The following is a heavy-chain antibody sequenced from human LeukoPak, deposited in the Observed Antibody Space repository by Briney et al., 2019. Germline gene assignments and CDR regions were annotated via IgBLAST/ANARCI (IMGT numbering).Heavy chain of an antibody. CDR3: ARDSTSGYCSGGSCYSPYYFDY. CDR1: GFTFSSYG. V-gene: IGHV3-30*19. Sequence: GSLRLSCAASGFTFSSYGMHWVRQAPGKGLEWVAVISYDGSNKYYADSVKGRFTISRDNSKNTLYLQMNSLRAEDTAVYYCARDSTSGYCSGGSCYSPYYFDYWGQGALVTVSS. CDR2: ISYDGSNK. D-gene: IGHD2-15*01. J-gene: IGHJ4*02.